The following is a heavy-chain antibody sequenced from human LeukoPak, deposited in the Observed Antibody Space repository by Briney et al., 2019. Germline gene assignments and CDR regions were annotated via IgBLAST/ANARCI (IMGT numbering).Heavy chain of an antibody. CDR1: AFAFSTYA. D-gene: IGHD5-12*01. V-gene: IGHV3-30*04. CDR3: TRRGGGYEFDY. J-gene: IGHJ4*02. CDR2: ISFDGSTI. Sequence: GGSLRPSCAASAFAFSTYAMHWVRQAPGKGLEWVAVISFDGSTIYYADSVRGRFTISRDNSKNTLYLQMNGLRTEDTAIYFCTRRGGGYEFDYWGQGTLVTVSS.